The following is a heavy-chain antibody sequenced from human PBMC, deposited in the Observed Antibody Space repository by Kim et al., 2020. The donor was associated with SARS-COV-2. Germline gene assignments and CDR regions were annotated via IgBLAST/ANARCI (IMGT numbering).Heavy chain of an antibody. D-gene: IGHD6-6*01. V-gene: IGHV4-59*01. Sequence: SETLSLTCTVSGGSISSYYWSWIRQPPGKGLEWIGYIYYSGSTNYNPSLKSRVTISVDTSKNQFSLKLSSVTAADTAVYYCARAPWYSSSSGNWFDPWG. CDR2: IYYSGST. CDR1: GGSISSYY. J-gene: IGHJ5*02. CDR3: ARAPWYSSSSGNWFDP.